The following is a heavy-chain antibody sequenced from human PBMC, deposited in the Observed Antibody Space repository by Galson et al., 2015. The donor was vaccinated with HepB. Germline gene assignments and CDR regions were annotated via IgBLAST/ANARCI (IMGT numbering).Heavy chain of an antibody. CDR3: ARVGVLRYSDWLLEDVVDAFDI. V-gene: IGHV1-18*04. J-gene: IGHJ3*02. CDR1: GYTFTSYG. D-gene: IGHD3-9*01. Sequence: SVKVSCKASGYTFTSYGISWVRQTPGQGLEWMGWISAYKSKTNYAQKLQGRVTMTTDTSTSTAYMELRSLRSDDTAVYYCARVGVLRYSDWLLEDVVDAFDIWGQGIIVSVFS. CDR2: ISAYKSKT.